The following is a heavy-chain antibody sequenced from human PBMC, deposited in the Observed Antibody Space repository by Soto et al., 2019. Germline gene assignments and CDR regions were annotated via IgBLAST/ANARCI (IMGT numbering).Heavy chain of an antibody. CDR2: IYGGGST. V-gene: IGHV3-66*01. CDR3: ASSGSKPRFDY. CDR1: GFTVSGNY. J-gene: IGHJ4*02. D-gene: IGHD1-26*01. Sequence: GGSLRLSCAASGFTVSGNYMSWVRQAPGKGLEWVSVIYGGGSTYYADSVKGRFTISRDNSKNTMYLQMSSVRAEDTAVYYCASSGSKPRFDYWGQGTLVTVSS.